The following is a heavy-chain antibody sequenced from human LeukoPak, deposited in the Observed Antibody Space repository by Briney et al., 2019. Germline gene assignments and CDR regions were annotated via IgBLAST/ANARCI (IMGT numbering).Heavy chain of an antibody. CDR1: GFTFSSYA. CDR3: AKRLVLGAFDI. V-gene: IGHV3-30-3*02. Sequence: GGSLRLSCAASGFTFSSYAMHWVRQAPGKGLEWVAVISYDGSNKYYADSVKGRFTISRDNSKNTLYLQMNSLRAEDTAVYYCAKRLVLGAFDIWGQGTMVTVSS. CDR2: ISYDGSNK. J-gene: IGHJ3*02. D-gene: IGHD6-19*01.